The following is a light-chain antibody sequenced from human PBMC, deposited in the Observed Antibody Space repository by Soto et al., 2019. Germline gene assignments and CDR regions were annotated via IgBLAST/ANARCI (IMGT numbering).Light chain of an antibody. V-gene: IGKV3-20*01. J-gene: IGKJ5*01. CDR1: QSVSSSY. CDR2: GAS. CDR3: QQYHWAPDT. Sequence: EIVMTQSPGTLSLSPGERATLSCRASQSVSSSYLAWYQQKPGQAPRLLIYGASNRAAGIPDRFSGSGSGTDFTLTVSRLEPEDFAMYYCQQYHWAPDTFGQGTRLEIK.